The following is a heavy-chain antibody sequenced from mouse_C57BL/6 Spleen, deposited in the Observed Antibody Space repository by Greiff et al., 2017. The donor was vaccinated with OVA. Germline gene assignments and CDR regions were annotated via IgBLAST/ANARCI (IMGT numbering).Heavy chain of an antibody. D-gene: IGHD2-2*01. CDR1: GFTFSSYA. Sequence: EVKLVESGGGLVKPGGSLKLSCAASGFTFSSYAMSWVRQTPEKRLDWVATISDGGSYTYSPDNVKGRFTISRDNAKNNLYLQMSHLKSEDTAMYYCARDNGYDGFDYWGQGTTLTVSS. CDR3: ARDNGYDGFDY. V-gene: IGHV5-4*01. CDR2: ISDGGSYT. J-gene: IGHJ2*01.